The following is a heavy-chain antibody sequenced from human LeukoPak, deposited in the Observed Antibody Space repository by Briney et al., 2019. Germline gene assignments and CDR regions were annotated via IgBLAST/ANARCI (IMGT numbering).Heavy chain of an antibody. D-gene: IGHD2-2*02. CDR2: IKQDGSEK. Sequence: GGSLRLSCAASGFTFSSYWMSWVRQAPGKGLEWVANIKQDGSEKYYLDSVKGRFTNSRDNAKNSLYLQMNSLRAEDTAVYYCARARYCSSTTCYTSLYYMDVWGKGTTVTVSS. CDR3: ARARYCSSTTCYTSLYYMDV. CDR1: GFTFSSYW. V-gene: IGHV3-7*01. J-gene: IGHJ6*03.